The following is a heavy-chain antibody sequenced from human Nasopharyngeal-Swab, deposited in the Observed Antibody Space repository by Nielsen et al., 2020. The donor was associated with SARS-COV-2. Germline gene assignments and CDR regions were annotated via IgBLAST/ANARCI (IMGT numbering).Heavy chain of an antibody. CDR1: GFTFSRYS. V-gene: IGHV3-21*01. Sequence: GESLKISCAASGFTFSRYSMNWVRQAPGKGLEWVSSISSSSSYIYYADSVKGRFTISRDNAKNSLYLQMNSLRAEDTAVYYCASLLSITIFGDFDYWGQGTLVTVSS. J-gene: IGHJ4*02. CDR3: ASLLSITIFGDFDY. CDR2: ISSSSSYI. D-gene: IGHD3-3*01.